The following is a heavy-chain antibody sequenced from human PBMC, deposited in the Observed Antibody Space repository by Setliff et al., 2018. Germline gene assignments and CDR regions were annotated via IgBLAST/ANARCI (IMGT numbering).Heavy chain of an antibody. V-gene: IGHV4-4*07. CDR1: NVSISDYY. D-gene: IGHD3-10*01. CDR2: IYISGSA. CDR3: ARWGPYGSGSYPPFDY. J-gene: IGHJ4*02. Sequence: PSETLSLTCTVSNVSISDYYWTWIRQPAGKGLEWIGRIYISGSANYNPSLKSRVTMSVDTSQNQFSLKLSSVTAAETAVYYCARWGPYGSGSYPPFDYWGQGALVTVSS.